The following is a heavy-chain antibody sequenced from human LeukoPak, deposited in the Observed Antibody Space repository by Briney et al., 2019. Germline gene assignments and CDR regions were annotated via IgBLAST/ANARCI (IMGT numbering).Heavy chain of an antibody. CDR2: IRYDGSNK. Sequence: TGGSLRLSCAASGFTFSSYGMHWVRQAPGEGLEWVAFIRYDGSNKYYADSVKGRFTISRDNSKNTLYLQMNSLRAEDTAVYYCAKGRYCSGGSCDGSWGQGTLVTVSS. CDR3: AKGRYCSGGSCDGS. CDR1: GFTFSSYG. V-gene: IGHV3-30*02. J-gene: IGHJ5*02. D-gene: IGHD2-15*01.